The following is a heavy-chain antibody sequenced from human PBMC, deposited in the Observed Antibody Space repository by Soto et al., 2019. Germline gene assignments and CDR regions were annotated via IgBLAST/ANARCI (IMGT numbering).Heavy chain of an antibody. D-gene: IGHD6-19*01. J-gene: IGHJ3*02. CDR2: ISYDGSNK. V-gene: IGHV3-30*18. Sequence: PGGSLRLSCAASGFTFSSYGMHWVRQAPGKGLEWVAVISYDGSNKYYADSVKGRFTISRDNSKNTLYLQMNSLRAEDTAVYYCAKLAVAGNDAFDIWGQGTMVTASS. CDR1: GFTFSSYG. CDR3: AKLAVAGNDAFDI.